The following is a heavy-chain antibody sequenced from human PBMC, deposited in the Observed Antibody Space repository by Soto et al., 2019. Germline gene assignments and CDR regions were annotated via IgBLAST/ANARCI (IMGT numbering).Heavy chain of an antibody. CDR3: AKSRPRTSCWGGLTEYYMDV. CDR2: ITNSGGSI. J-gene: IGHJ6*03. D-gene: IGHD3-16*01. Sequence: GGSLRLSCAASGFTFSSYAMRWVRQAPGKGLEWVAVITNSGGSIYYADSVKGRFTISRDNSKNTLYLQMNSLRAEDAAVYYCAKSRPRTSCWGGLTEYYMDVWGKGTSVTVSS. CDR1: GFTFSSYA. V-gene: IGHV3-23*01.